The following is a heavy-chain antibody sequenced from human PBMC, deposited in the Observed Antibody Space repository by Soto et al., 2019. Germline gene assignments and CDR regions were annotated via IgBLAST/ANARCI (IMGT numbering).Heavy chain of an antibody. CDR2: IAVGSGYT. V-gene: IGHV1-58*01. Sequence: SVKVSCKASGFTFTSSAFQWVRQARGQRLEWIGWIAVGSGYTNYAQRFQDRATLTRDMSTATTYMELSRLTSEDTAIYYCAADATAWQQMVPSDYWGQGTLVTVSS. J-gene: IGHJ4*02. CDR3: AADATAWQQMVPSDY. D-gene: IGHD2-8*01. CDR1: GFTFTSSA.